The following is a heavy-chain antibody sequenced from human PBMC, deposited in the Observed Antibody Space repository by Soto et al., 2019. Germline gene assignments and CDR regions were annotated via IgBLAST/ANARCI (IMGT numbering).Heavy chain of an antibody. J-gene: IGHJ4*02. CDR3: AKSYYDFSGIFDY. CDR1: DGYSVGHG. CDR2: IYYSGST. V-gene: IGHV4-59*11. Sequence: TVLDGYSVGHGWSWIRQPPGKGLEWIGYIYYSGSTNYNPSLKSRVTISVDTSKNQFSLKLSSVTAADTAVYYCAKSYYDFSGIFDYWGQGTLVTVSS. D-gene: IGHD3-22*01.